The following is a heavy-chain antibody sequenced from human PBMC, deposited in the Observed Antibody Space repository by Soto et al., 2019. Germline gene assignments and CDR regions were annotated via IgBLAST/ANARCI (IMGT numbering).Heavy chain of an antibody. D-gene: IGHD4-17*01. V-gene: IGHV4-59*01. CDR1: GGSISSYY. Sequence: QVQLQESGPGLVKPSETLSLTCTVSGGSISSYYWSWIRQPPGKGLEWIGYIYYSGSTNYNPSLQSRVTISVDTSKNQFSLKLSSVTAADTAVYYCARDYGDYDAFDIWGQGTMVTVSS. J-gene: IGHJ3*02. CDR3: ARDYGDYDAFDI. CDR2: IYYSGST.